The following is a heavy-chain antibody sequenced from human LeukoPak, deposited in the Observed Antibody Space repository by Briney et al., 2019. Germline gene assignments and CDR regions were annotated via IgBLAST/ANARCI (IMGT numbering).Heavy chain of an antibody. J-gene: IGHJ6*02. D-gene: IGHD6-13*01. CDR2: ISSSGSTI. Sequence: GGSLRLSCAASGFTFSDYYMSWIRQAPGKGLEWVSYISSSGSTIYYADSVKGRFTISRDNAKNSLYLQVNSLRAEDTAVYYCARDLNRGSSWYWYYYGMDVWGQGTTVTVSS. V-gene: IGHV3-11*01. CDR1: GFTFSDYY. CDR3: ARDLNRGSSWYWYYYGMDV.